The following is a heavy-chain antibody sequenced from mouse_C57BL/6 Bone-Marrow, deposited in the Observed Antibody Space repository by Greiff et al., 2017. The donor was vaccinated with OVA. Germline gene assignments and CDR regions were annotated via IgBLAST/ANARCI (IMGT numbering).Heavy chain of an antibody. CDR1: GFTFSDFY. CDR3: AREAGLRPFDD. D-gene: IGHD1-2*01. J-gene: IGHJ2*01. CDR2: SRNKANDYTT. V-gene: IGHV7-1*01. Sequence: EVQLVESGGGLVQSGRSLRLSCATSGFTFSDFYMAWVRQAPGKGLEWIAASRNKANDYTTEYSASVKGRFIVSRDTSQSILYLQMNALRAEDTAIYYCAREAGLRPFDDWGKGTTLTVSS.